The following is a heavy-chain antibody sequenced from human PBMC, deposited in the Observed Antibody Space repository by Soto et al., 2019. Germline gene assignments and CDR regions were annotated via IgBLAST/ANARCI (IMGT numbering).Heavy chain of an antibody. CDR2: IRTGGETE. CDR1: GFPLSDYY. J-gene: IGHJ4*02. Sequence: GGSLRLSCAASGFPLSDYYMIWIRQAPGKGLEWVSHIRTGGETELYSASVKGRFTISRDKAKKALSLDMKSLRVDETALYYCARDPQGRDAYNFDSGCLGTMVTVPS. V-gene: IGHV3-11*01. D-gene: IGHD1-1*01. CDR3: ARDPQGRDAYNFDS.